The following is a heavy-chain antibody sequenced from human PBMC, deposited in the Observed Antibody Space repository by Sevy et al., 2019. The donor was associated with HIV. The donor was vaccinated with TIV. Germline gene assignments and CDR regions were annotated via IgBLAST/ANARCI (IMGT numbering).Heavy chain of an antibody. Sequence: GGSLRLSCAVSGFKVKDYYMSWIRQAPGKRLEWVSYISGIGPTKYYADSVRGRFTISRDNAKNSLYLQMSSLSADDTAMYFCARAGNLWFFDYWGQGAQVTVSS. D-gene: IGHD3-9*01. J-gene: IGHJ4*02. CDR2: ISGIGPTK. CDR1: GFKVKDYY. V-gene: IGHV3-11*01. CDR3: ARAGNLWFFDY.